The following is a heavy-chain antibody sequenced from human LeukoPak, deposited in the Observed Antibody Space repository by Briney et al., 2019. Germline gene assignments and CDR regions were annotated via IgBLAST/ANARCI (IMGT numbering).Heavy chain of an antibody. Sequence: PGGSLRLSCVASGLTFSNYGMNWVRQAPGKGLEWVALISYDGSNKYYADSVKGRFTISRDNSKNTLYLQMNSLRAEDTAVYYCAKDLEVAGPYYMDVWGKGTTVTVSS. CDR3: AKDLEVAGPYYMDV. CDR2: ISYDGSNK. V-gene: IGHV3-30*18. CDR1: GLTFSNYG. D-gene: IGHD1-1*01. J-gene: IGHJ6*03.